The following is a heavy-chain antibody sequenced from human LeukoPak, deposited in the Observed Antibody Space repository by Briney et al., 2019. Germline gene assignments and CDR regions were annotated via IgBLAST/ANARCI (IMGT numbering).Heavy chain of an antibody. CDR3: ARGGNYDSSGYDGY. J-gene: IGHJ4*02. CDR2: ISSSSSYI. Sequence: PGGSLRLSCAASGFTFSRYSMNWVRQAPGKGLEWVSSISSSSSYIYYADSVKGRFTISRDNAKNSLYLQMNSLRAEDTAVYYCARGGNYDSSGYDGYWGQGTLVTVSS. V-gene: IGHV3-21*01. D-gene: IGHD3-22*01. CDR1: GFTFSRYS.